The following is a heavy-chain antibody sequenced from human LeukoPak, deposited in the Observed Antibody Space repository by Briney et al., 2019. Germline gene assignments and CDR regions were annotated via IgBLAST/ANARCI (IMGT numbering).Heavy chain of an antibody. J-gene: IGHJ4*02. D-gene: IGHD3-10*01. V-gene: IGHV4-34*01. CDR1: GGSFSGYY. CDR3: ARVTGFYGSGSYTGVLYYFDY. CDR2: INHSGST. Sequence: SETLSLTGAVYGGSFSGYYWSWIRQPPGKGLEWIGEINHSGSTNYNPSLKSRVTISVDTSKNQFSLKLSSVTAADTAVYYCARVTGFYGSGSYTGVLYYFDYWGQGTLVTVSS.